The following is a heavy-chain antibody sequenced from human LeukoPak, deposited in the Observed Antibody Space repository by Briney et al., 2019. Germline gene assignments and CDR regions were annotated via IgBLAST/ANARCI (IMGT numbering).Heavy chain of an antibody. D-gene: IGHD2-2*01. J-gene: IGHJ5*02. V-gene: IGHV1-18*04. Sequence: GASVKVSCKASGYTFTGYYMHWVRQAPGQGLEWMGWISAYNGNTNYAQKLQGRVTMTTDTSTSTAYMELRSLRSDDTAVYYCARGDIVVVPAAPSGQIWFDPWGQGTLVTVSS. CDR1: GYTFTGYY. CDR2: ISAYNGNT. CDR3: ARGDIVVVPAAPSGQIWFDP.